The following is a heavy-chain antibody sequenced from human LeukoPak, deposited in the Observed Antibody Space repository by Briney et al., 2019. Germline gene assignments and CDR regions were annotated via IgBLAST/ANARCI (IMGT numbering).Heavy chain of an antibody. CDR1: GGSISSSNW. Sequence: SGTLSLTCAVSGGSISSSNWWSWVRQPPGKGLEWIGEIYHSGSTNYNPSLKSRVTISVDKSKNQFSLKLSPVTAADTAVYYCARSRPHCSGGSCYSGWFDPWGQGTLVTVSS. CDR2: IYHSGST. J-gene: IGHJ5*02. CDR3: ARSRPHCSGGSCYSGWFDP. D-gene: IGHD2-15*01. V-gene: IGHV4-4*02.